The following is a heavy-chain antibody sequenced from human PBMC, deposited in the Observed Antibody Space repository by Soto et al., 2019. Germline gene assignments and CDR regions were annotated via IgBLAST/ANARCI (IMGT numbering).Heavy chain of an antibody. CDR1: GGSFSGYY. CDR2: INHSGST. CDR3: ARGRITMVRGVYYGMDV. V-gene: IGHV4-34*01. Sequence: QVQLQQWGAGLLKPSETLSLTCAVYGGSFSGYYWSWIRQPPGKGLEWIGEINHSGSTNYNPSLKSRVTISVDTSKNQFSLKLSSVTAADTAVYYCARGRITMVRGVYYGMDVWGLGTTVTVSS. D-gene: IGHD3-10*01. J-gene: IGHJ6*02.